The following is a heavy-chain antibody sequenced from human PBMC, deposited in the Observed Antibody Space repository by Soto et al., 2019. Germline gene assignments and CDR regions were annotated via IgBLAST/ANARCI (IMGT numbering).Heavy chain of an antibody. J-gene: IGHJ4*02. CDR1: GYTFTSYG. V-gene: IGHV1-18*01. D-gene: IGHD1-1*01. Sequence: QVHLVQSGAEVKKPGASVKVSCKCSGYTFTSYGITWVRQAPGQGLEWMGWISAHNGNTNYAQQFQGRVTVTRDTSTSTAYMELRNLRSDDTAVYYCARGRYGDYWGQGALVTVSS. CDR3: ARGRYGDY. CDR2: ISAHNGNT.